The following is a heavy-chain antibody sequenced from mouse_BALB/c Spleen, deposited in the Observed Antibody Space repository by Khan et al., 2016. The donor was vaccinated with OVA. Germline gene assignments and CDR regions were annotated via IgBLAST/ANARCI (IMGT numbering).Heavy chain of an antibody. CDR1: GDSITSGY. CDR2: ILYSGST. V-gene: IGHV3-8*02. D-gene: IGHD2-14*01. CDR3: ARSTYRYAFAY. J-gene: IGHJ3*01. Sequence: EVQLQESGPSLVKPSQTLSLTCSVTGDSITSGYWCWIRKFPGHKLEYMGYILYSGSTYYNPSLKSRISITRHTSQNQSYRQLNSVTTEDTATYYWARSTYRYAFAYWGQGTLVTVSA.